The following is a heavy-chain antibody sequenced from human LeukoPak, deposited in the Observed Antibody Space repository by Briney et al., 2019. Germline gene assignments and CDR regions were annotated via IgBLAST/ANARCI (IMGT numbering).Heavy chain of an antibody. Sequence: GASVKVSCKASGYTFTGYYMHWVRQAPGQGLEWMGWINPNSGGTDYAQKFQGRVTMTRDTSISTAYMELSRLRSDDTAVYYWATSTGFLEWLFHYWGQGTLVTVSS. J-gene: IGHJ4*02. CDR3: ATSTGFLEWLFHY. V-gene: IGHV1-2*02. CDR1: GYTFTGYY. CDR2: INPNSGGT. D-gene: IGHD3-3*01.